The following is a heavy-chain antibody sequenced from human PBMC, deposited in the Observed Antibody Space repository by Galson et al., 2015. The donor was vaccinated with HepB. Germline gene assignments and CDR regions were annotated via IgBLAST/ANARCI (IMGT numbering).Heavy chain of an antibody. CDR1: GFTFSSYS. J-gene: IGHJ3*02. CDR3: ARDHIVVAATFDFGTHHDAFDI. CDR2: ISSSSSTI. Sequence: SLRLSCAASGFTFSSYSMNWVRQAPGKGLEWVSYISSSSSTIYYADSVKGRFTISRDNAKNSLYLQMNSLRAEDTAVYYCARDHIVVAATFDFGTHHDAFDIWGQGTMVTVSS. V-gene: IGHV3-48*01. D-gene: IGHD2-15*01.